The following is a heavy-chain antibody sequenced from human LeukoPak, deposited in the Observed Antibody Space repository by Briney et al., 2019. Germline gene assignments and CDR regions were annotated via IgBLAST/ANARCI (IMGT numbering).Heavy chain of an antibody. D-gene: IGHD5-18*01. Sequence: ASVKVSCKASGYTFTVAYIQSVRQAPGQGLEWMGWINPNSGGTNYAQKFQGRVTMSRDTSISTAYMELSRLSSDDAAVYYCVIEGEIQVWTLGADYFNMDVWGRGTTVTVSS. J-gene: IGHJ6*03. CDR1: GYTFTVAY. CDR3: VIEGEIQVWTLGADYFNMDV. CDR2: INPNSGGT. V-gene: IGHV1-2*02.